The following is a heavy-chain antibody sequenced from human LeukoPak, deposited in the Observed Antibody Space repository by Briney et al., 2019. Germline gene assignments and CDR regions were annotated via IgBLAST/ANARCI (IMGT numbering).Heavy chain of an antibody. CDR1: GYSFTSYW. J-gene: IGHJ1*01. CDR2: IYPGDSDT. D-gene: IGHD2-15*01. CDR3: AATYCSGGSCYGYFQH. Sequence: GESLKISWKGSGYSFTSYWIGWVRQMPGKGLEWMGIIYPGDSDTRYSPSFQGQVTISADKSISTAYLQWSSLKASDTAMYYCAATYCSGGSCYGYFQHWGQGTLVTVSS. V-gene: IGHV5-51*01.